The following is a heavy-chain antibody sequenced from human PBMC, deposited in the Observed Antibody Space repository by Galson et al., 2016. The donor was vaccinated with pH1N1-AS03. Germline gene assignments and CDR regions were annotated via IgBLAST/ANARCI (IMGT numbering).Heavy chain of an antibody. V-gene: IGHV1-2*02. CDR1: GYNFGDYY. CDR2: IDPDHDGGT. J-gene: IGHJ5*01. D-gene: IGHD3-16*01. CDR3: ARILRGKGGLDS. Sequence: SVKVSCKASGYNFGDYYIHWVRQAPGQGLEWMGWIDPDHDGGTRYAQKFQGRVTMARDTSITTVYMEVTRLTSDDTAAYYCARILRGKGGLDSWGQGTLVTVTS.